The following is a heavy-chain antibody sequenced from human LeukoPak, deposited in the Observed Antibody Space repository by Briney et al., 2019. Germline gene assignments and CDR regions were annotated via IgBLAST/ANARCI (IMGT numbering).Heavy chain of an antibody. CDR3: ARDEGESGSYLGAIVDP. V-gene: IGHV1-46*01. Sequence: ASVKVSCKASGYTFTGYYMHWVRQAPGQGLEWMGIINPNGGSTSYAQIFQGRVTMTRDMSTSTVYMELSGLRSEDTAVYYCARDEGESGSYLGAIVDPWGQGTLVTVSS. D-gene: IGHD1-26*01. CDR2: INPNGGST. CDR1: GYTFTGYY. J-gene: IGHJ5*02.